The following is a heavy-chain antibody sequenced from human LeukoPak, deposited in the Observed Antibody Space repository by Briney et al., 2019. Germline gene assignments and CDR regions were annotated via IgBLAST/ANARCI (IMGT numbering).Heavy chain of an antibody. CDR3: AKNSGSYSKEVYFDY. CDR1: GFTFDDYG. Sequence: GGSLRLSCAASGFTFDDYGMSWVRQAPGKGLEWVSGINWNGGSTGYADSVKGRFTISRDNAKNSLYLQMNSLRAEDTAVYYCAKNSGSYSKEVYFDYWGQGTLVTVSS. J-gene: IGHJ4*02. D-gene: IGHD1-26*01. CDR2: INWNGGST. V-gene: IGHV3-20*04.